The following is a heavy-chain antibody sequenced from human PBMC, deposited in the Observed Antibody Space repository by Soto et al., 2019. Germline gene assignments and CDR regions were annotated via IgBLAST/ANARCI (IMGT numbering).Heavy chain of an antibody. CDR2: IYYTGIT. CDR1: GASVSSGLYY. V-gene: IGHV4-61*01. J-gene: IGHJ4*02. Sequence: QVQLQESGPGLVRPSETLSLTCPVFGASVSSGLYYWSWIRQPPGKGLEYIGYIYYTGITNYNPSLKSRVIISIDTSKTQFSLNLNSVTAADTAMYYCARQVRSPSYFDYWGQGTLVTVSS. CDR3: ARQVRSPSYFDY.